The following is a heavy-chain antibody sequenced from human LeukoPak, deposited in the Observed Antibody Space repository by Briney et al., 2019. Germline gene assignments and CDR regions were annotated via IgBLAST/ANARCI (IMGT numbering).Heavy chain of an antibody. CDR3: ARDSWSNWFDP. V-gene: IGHV4-59*01. J-gene: IGHJ5*02. CDR2: IYYSGST. Sequence: SETLSLTCTVSGGSNSSYYWSWIRQPPGKGLEWIGYIYYSGSTNYNPSLKSRVTISVDTSNNQFSLRLSSVTAADTAVYYCARDSWSNWFDPWGQGTLVTVSS. D-gene: IGHD2-8*01. CDR1: GGSNSSYY.